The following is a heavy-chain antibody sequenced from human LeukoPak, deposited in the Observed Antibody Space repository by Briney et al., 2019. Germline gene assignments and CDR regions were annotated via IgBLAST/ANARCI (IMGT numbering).Heavy chain of an antibody. J-gene: IGHJ4*02. CDR3: AKDSNPMARDYFDY. V-gene: IGHV3-33*06. CDR2: IWYDGSNK. CDR1: GFTFSSYG. D-gene: IGHD3-10*01. Sequence: GGSLRLSCAASGFTFSSYGMHWVRQAPGKGLEWVAVIWYDGSNKYYADPVKGRFTNSRDNSKNTLYLQMNSLRAEDTAVYYCAKDSNPMARDYFDYWGQGTLVTVSS.